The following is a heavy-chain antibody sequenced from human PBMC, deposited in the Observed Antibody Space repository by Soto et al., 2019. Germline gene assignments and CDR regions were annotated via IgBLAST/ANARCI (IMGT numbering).Heavy chain of an antibody. CDR2: IFYSGNT. Sequence: QLQLQESGPGLVKPSETLSLTCTVSDDSIGRSNYFWGWIRQPPGKGLEWIGTIFYSGNTHYNPSLKSLVTISLDTSTHHYSRRVSSVTAADTAVYYCPRHLYSGDSSGSFCYWGPGALVIVSS. D-gene: IGHD6-19*01. CDR1: DDSIGRSNYF. CDR3: PRHLYSGDSSGSFCY. V-gene: IGHV4-39*01. J-gene: IGHJ1*01.